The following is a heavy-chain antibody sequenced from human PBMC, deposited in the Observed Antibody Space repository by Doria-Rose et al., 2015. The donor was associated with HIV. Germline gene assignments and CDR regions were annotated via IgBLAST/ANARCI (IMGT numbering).Heavy chain of an antibody. D-gene: IGHD5-18*01. CDR2: IYHSGNT. CDR3: ARDLGIQLWLGY. Sequence: QVQLQESGPGLVKPSGTLSLTCAVSGGSISSSNWWSWVRQPPGKGLEWIGQIYHSGNTNYNPSLKSRVTISADKSKNQFSLKLTSATAADTAVYYCARDLGIQLWLGYWGQGTLVTVSS. V-gene: IGHV4-4*02. CDR1: GGSISSSNW. J-gene: IGHJ4*02.